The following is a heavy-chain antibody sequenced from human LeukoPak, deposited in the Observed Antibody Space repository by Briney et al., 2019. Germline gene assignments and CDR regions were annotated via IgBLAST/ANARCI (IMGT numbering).Heavy chain of an antibody. V-gene: IGHV1-2*02. CDR2: IGPNSGGT. CDR1: GYTFSNYY. Sequence: ASVKVSCKASGYTFSNYYMHWVRQAPGQGLEWMGWIGPNSGGTNYAQKFQGRVTMTRDTSISTAYMELSRLISDDTAVYYCARSNIAVRRGDNWFDPWGQGTLVTVSS. J-gene: IGHJ5*02. CDR3: ARSNIAVRRGDNWFDP. D-gene: IGHD6-6*01.